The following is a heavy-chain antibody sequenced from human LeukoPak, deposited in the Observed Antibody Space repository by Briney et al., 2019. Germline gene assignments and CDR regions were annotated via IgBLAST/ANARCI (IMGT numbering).Heavy chain of an antibody. CDR2: ISAGGGTT. Sequence: GGSLRLSCAASGFTFSAYAMNWVRQAPGKGLEWVSYISAGGGTTYYADSLKGRFTISRDNSNNTLYLQMSSLRADDTALYYCAKDVTTVGRGYWGQATLVTVSS. J-gene: IGHJ4*02. CDR1: GFTFSAYA. D-gene: IGHD4-11*01. CDR3: AKDVTTVGRGY. V-gene: IGHV3-23*01.